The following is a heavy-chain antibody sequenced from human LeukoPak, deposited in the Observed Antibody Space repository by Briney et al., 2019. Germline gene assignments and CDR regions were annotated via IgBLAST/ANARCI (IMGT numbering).Heavy chain of an antibody. V-gene: IGHV4-59*01. Sequence: PSGTLSLTCTVSGGSISSYYWSWIRQPPGKGLEWIGYIYYSGSTNYNPSLKSRVTISVDTSKNQFSLKLSSVTAADTAVYYCARVIVGAPDWWGQGTLVTVSS. J-gene: IGHJ4*02. CDR2: IYYSGST. CDR3: ARVIVGAPDW. CDR1: GGSISSYY. D-gene: IGHD1-26*01.